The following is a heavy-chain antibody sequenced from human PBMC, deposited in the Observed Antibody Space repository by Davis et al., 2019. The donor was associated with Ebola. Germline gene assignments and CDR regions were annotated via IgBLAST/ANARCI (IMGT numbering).Heavy chain of an antibody. J-gene: IGHJ4*02. CDR3: ARDSGYSSSWYYNYFDY. Sequence: ASVKVSCKASGYTFTSYDINWVRQTTGQGLEWMGWMNPNSGNTGYAQKFQGRVTMTRNTSISTAYMELSSLRSEDTAVYYCARDSGYSSSWYYNYFDYWGQGTLVTVSS. D-gene: IGHD6-13*01. CDR1: GYTFTSYD. V-gene: IGHV1-8*01. CDR2: MNPNSGNT.